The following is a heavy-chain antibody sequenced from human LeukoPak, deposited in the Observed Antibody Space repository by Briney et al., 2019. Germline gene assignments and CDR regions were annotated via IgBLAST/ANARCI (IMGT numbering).Heavy chain of an antibody. CDR3: ARHFYDFNKAFDV. J-gene: IGHJ3*01. V-gene: IGHV4-59*08. Sequence: PSETLSLTCTVSGGSINNYYWSRIRQPPGKGLEWIGYIYYRGNTNYNPSLKSRVTMSVDTSKNQFSLKLSSVTAADTAVYYCARHFYDFNKAFDVWGQGTMVTVSS. D-gene: IGHD3-3*01. CDR1: GGSINNYY. CDR2: IYYRGNT.